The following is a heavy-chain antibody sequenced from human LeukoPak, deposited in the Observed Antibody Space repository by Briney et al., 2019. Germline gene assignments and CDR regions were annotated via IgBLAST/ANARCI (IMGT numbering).Heavy chain of an antibody. V-gene: IGHV4-34*01. CDR2: INHSGST. D-gene: IGHD6-19*01. CDR1: GGSFSGYY. CDR3: ARVDSGGWYYNYYYGMDV. Sequence: PSETLSLTCAVYGGSFSGYYWSWIRQPPGKGLEWIGEINHSGSTNYNPSLKSRVTISVDTSKNQFSLKLSSVTAADTAVYYCARVDSGGWYYNYYYGMDVWGQGTTVTVSS. J-gene: IGHJ6*02.